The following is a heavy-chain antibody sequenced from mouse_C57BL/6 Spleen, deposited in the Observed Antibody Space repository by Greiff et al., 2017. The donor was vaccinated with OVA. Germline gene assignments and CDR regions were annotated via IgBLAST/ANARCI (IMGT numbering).Heavy chain of an antibody. Sequence: QVQLKQSGAELMKPGASVKLSCKATGYTFTGYWIEWVKQRPGHGLEWIGEILPGSGSTNYNAKFKGKATFTADTSSNTAYMQLSSLTTEDSAIYYCARSGGFAYWGQGTLVTVSA. CDR1: GYTFTGYW. CDR2: ILPGSGST. D-gene: IGHD1-3*01. CDR3: ARSGGFAY. J-gene: IGHJ3*01. V-gene: IGHV1-9*01.